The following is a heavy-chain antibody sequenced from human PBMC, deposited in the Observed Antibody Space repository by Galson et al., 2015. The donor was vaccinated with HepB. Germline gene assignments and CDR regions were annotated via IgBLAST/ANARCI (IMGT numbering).Heavy chain of an antibody. J-gene: IGHJ6*03. V-gene: IGHV3-21*04. CDR2: ITTSPTYT. CDR3: AKDPRSGLVFYYYYMDV. CDR1: GFTFSTYS. Sequence: SLRLSCAASGFTFSTYSVNWVRQTPGKGLEWVSSITTSPTYTYYADSVKGRFTISRDDAKNSPYLQMNSLRAEDTAVYYCAKDPRSGLVFYYYYMDVWGKGTTVTVSS. D-gene: IGHD2-21*01.